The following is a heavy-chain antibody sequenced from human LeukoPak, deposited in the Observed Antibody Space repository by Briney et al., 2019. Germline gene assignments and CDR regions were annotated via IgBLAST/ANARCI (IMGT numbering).Heavy chain of an antibody. CDR2: ISSGGSTI. CDR1: GFTFSTYE. J-gene: IGHJ6*02. Sequence: GGSLRLSCATSGFTFSTYEMTWVRQAPGKGLESVSYISSGGSTIYYADSVKVRFTISRDNAKSSLFLQMNSLRAEDTAVYYCAPDYYYSGMVVRGQGNTVTVTS. CDR3: APDYYYSGMVV. V-gene: IGHV3-48*03.